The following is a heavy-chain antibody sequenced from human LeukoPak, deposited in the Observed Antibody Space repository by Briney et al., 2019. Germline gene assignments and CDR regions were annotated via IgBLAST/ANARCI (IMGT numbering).Heavy chain of an antibody. Sequence: PGGSLRLSCAASGFTFSSYGMHWVRQAPGKGLEWVAVISYDGSNKYYADSVKGRFTISRDNSKNTLYLQMNSLRAEDTAVYYCAKDIVGANNGFDPWGQGTLVTVSS. CDR2: ISYDGSNK. J-gene: IGHJ5*02. CDR3: AKDIVGANNGFDP. V-gene: IGHV3-30*18. CDR1: GFTFSSYG. D-gene: IGHD1-26*01.